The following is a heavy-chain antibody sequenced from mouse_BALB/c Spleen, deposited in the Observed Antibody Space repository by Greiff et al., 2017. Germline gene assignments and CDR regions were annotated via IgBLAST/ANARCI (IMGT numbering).Heavy chain of an antibody. CDR2: ISTYYGNT. CDR1: GYTFTDYA. J-gene: IGHJ1*01. V-gene: IGHV1-67*01. D-gene: IGHD4-1*01. Sequence: QVQLQQSGPELVRPGVSVKISCKGSGYTFTDYAMHWVKQSHAKSLEWIGVISTYYGNTNYNQKFKGKATMTVDKSSSTAYMELARLTSEDSAIYYCARSTGTGYFDVWGAGTTVTVSS. CDR3: ARSTGTGYFDV.